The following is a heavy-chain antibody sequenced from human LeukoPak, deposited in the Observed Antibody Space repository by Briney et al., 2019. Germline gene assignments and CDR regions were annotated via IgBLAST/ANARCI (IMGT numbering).Heavy chain of an antibody. CDR2: INWNGGST. V-gene: IGHV3-20*04. CDR1: GFTFDDYG. J-gene: IGHJ6*02. D-gene: IGHD3-10*01. Sequence: GGSLRLSCAASGFTFDDYGMSWVRQAPGKGLEWVSGINWNGGSTGYADSVKGRFTISRDNAKNSLYLQMNSLRAEDTALYYCARDRSYGSGSDYYYGMDAWGQGTTVTVSS. CDR3: ARDRSYGSGSDYYYGMDA.